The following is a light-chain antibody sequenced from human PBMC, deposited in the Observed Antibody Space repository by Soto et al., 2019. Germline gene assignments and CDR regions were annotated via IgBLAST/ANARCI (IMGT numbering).Light chain of an antibody. J-gene: IGKJ4*01. V-gene: IGKV1-9*01. CDR2: AAS. CDR3: QQLWNYPRT. CDR1: QDVSRS. Sequence: DTQLTQSPSFLSASVGDRVTIACRASQDVSRSVGWYQQKPGTAPKLLISAASTLNSGVPSRFSGSGSGTDFTLTISSLQPEDFATYYCQQLWNYPRTVGGGTKVDIK.